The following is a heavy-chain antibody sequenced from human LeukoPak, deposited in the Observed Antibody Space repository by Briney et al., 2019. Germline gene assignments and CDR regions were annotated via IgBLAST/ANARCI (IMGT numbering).Heavy chain of an antibody. Sequence: PGGSLRLSCAASGFSISSSAMNWVRLAPGKGLEWVSSINNVASHIYYAGSVRGRFTISRDNAKNSVYLQMNSLRAEDTAVYYCTRDATYYLRYGYFDYWGQGTLVTVSS. CDR1: GFSISSSA. J-gene: IGHJ4*02. V-gene: IGHV3-21*01. CDR2: INNVASHI. D-gene: IGHD2/OR15-2a*01. CDR3: TRDATYYLRYGYFDY.